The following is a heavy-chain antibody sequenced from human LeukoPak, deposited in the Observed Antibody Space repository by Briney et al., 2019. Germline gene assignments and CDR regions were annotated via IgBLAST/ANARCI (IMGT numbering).Heavy chain of an antibody. CDR1: GGSISGYY. CDR2: IYSSGST. D-gene: IGHD2-2*01. CDR3: ARSPLDDIVVVPAAHRVYFDY. Sequence: SETLSLTCTVSGGSISGYYWSWIRQPAGKGLEWIGQIYSSGSTNYNPSLKSRLTMSGDTSKNQFSLKLSSVTAADTAVYYCARSPLDDIVVVPAAHRVYFDYWGQGTLVTVSS. V-gene: IGHV4-4*07. J-gene: IGHJ4*02.